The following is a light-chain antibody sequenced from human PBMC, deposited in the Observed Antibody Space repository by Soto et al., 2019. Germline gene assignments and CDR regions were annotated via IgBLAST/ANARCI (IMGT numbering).Light chain of an antibody. Sequence: QSVLTQPASVSGSPGQSITISSTGTSSDVGAYDYVSWYQQHPDKAPKLMIYEVSNRPSGVSNRFSGSKSVNTATLTISGLQAEDEADYYCSSYTSSSTRVFGTGTKLTVL. J-gene: IGLJ1*01. CDR1: SSDVGAYDY. CDR3: SSYTSSSTRV. V-gene: IGLV2-14*03. CDR2: EVS.